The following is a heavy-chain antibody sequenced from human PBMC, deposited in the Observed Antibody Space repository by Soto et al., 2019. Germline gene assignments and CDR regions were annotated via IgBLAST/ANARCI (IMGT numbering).Heavy chain of an antibody. J-gene: IGHJ4*02. CDR3: ASSYSSRWYSFDY. CDR2: IYSGGST. Sequence: EVQLVETGGGLIQPGGSLRLSCAASGFTVSSNYMSWVRQAPGKGLEWVSVIYSGGSTYYADSVKGRFTISRDNSKNTLYLQMNSLRADDTAVYYCASSYSSRWYSFDYWGQGTLVTVSS. V-gene: IGHV3-53*02. D-gene: IGHD6-13*01. CDR1: GFTVSSNY.